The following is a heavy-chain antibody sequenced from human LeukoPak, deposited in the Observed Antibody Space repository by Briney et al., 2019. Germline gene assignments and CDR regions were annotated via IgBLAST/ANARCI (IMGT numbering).Heavy chain of an antibody. J-gene: IGHJ4*02. V-gene: IGHV3-23*01. CDR1: GFTFSSYA. CDR2: ISGSGGST. CDR3: AKDSRIAAAGTGFDY. Sequence: GGSLRLSCAASGFTFSSYAMSWVRQAPGKGLEWVSAISGSGGSTYYADSVKGRFTISRDKSKNTLYLQMNSLRAEDTAVYYCAKDSRIAAAGTGFDYWGQGTLVTVSS. D-gene: IGHD6-13*01.